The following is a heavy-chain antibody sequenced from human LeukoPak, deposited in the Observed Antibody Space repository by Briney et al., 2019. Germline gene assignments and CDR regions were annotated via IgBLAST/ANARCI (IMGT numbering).Heavy chain of an antibody. V-gene: IGHV1-69*05. CDR1: GGTFSSYA. CDR2: IIPIFGTA. CDR3: ARVAIQDAFDI. J-gene: IGHJ3*02. Sequence: SVKVSCKASGGTFSSYAISWVRQAPGQGLEWMGGIIPIFGTAKYAQKFQGRVTMTRDTSTSTVYMELSSLRSEDTAVYYCARVAIQDAFDIWGQGTMVTVSS.